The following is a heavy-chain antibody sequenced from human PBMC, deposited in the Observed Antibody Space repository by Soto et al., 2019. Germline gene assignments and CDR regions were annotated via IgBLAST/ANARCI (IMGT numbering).Heavy chain of an antibody. V-gene: IGHV1-2*02. CDR1: GYTFTGYY. J-gene: IGHJ6*02. CDR3: ARGPPYYDFWSGLGDYYYYYGIDV. CDR2: INPNSGGT. Sequence: ASVKVSCKASGYTFTGYYMHWVRQAPGQGLEWMGWINPNSGGTNYAQKFQGRVTMTRDTSISTAYMELSRLRSDDTAVYYCARGPPYYDFWSGLGDYYYYYGIDVWGQGTTVTVSS. D-gene: IGHD3-3*01.